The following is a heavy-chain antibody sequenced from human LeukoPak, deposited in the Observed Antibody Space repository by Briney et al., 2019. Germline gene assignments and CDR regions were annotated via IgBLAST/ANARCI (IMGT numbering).Heavy chain of an antibody. CDR3: ARDLVDIVVVPAALYYYYMDV. V-gene: IGHV4-38-2*02. CDR1: GYSISSGYY. CDR2: IYHSGST. D-gene: IGHD2-2*03. J-gene: IGHJ6*03. Sequence: SETLSLTCTVSGYSISSGYYWGWIRQPPGKGLEWIGSIYHSGSTYYNPSLKSRVTISVDTSKNQFSLKLSSVTAADTAVYYCARDLVDIVVVPAALYYYYMDVWGKGTTVTVSS.